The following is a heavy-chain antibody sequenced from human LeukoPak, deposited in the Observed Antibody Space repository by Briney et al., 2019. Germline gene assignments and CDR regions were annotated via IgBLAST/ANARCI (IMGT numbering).Heavy chain of an antibody. CDR2: IRYDGSNK. CDR3: AKPATNYYYYYKDV. J-gene: IGHJ6*03. CDR1: GFTFSSYG. Sequence: GGSLRLSCAASGFTFSSYGMHWVRQAPGKGLEWVAFIRYDGSNKYYADSVKGRFTISRDNSKNTLYLQMNSLRAEDTAVYYCAKPATNYYYYYKDVWGKGTTVTVSS. D-gene: IGHD1-26*01. V-gene: IGHV3-30*02.